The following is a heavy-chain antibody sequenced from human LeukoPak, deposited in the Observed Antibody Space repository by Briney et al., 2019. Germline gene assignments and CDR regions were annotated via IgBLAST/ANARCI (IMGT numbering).Heavy chain of an antibody. V-gene: IGHV1-2*02. CDR3: ARDSITAPHRYDY. J-gene: IGHJ4*02. D-gene: IGHD6-13*01. CDR2: INPNTGGT. CDR1: GYTFTAYY. Sequence: ASVKVSCKTSGYTFTAYYIHWVRQAPGQGLEWMGWINPNTGGTDYTPKFQGRVTMTSDSSVSAVFVELSSLKSDDTAVYYCARDSITAPHRYDYWGQGTLVTVSS.